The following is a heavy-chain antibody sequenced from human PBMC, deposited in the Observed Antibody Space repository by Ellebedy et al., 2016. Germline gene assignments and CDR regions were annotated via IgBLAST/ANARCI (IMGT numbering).Heavy chain of an antibody. CDR3: AKVPGYCSGGTCYPHWFDP. CDR1: GFTFASYG. CDR2: ISGSGSNT. D-gene: IGHD2-15*01. J-gene: IGHJ5*02. V-gene: IGHV3-23*01. Sequence: GESLKISXAASGFTFASYGMSWVRQAPGKGLELVSTISGSGSNTYYADSVKGRFTISRDNSKNTLYLQMYSLRAEDTAVYYCAKVPGYCSGGTCYPHWFDPWGQGTRVTVSS.